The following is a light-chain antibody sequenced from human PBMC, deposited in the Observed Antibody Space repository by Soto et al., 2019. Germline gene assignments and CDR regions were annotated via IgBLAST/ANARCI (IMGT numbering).Light chain of an antibody. V-gene: IGKV1-39*01. CDR3: QQSYRNPPA. Sequence: DIPMTQSPSSLSASVGDTVTISCRANQTFSGHLNWYQQKPGKAPKLLIYGASFLQSGVPSRFSGSGSGTDFTLTISSLQPDDSSTYYCQQSYRNPPAFGQGTKVEI. CDR1: QTFSGH. J-gene: IGKJ2*01. CDR2: GAS.